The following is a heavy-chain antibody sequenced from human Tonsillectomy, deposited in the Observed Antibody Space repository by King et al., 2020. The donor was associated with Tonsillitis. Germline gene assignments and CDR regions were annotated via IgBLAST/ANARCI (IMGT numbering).Heavy chain of an antibody. J-gene: IGHJ5*02. CDR1: GFTFSSYA. V-gene: IGHV3-30-3*01. D-gene: IGHD1-7*01. CDR2: ISYDGSNK. CDR3: ARGATGTTLWFDP. Sequence: VQLVESGGGVVQPGRSLRLSCAASGFTFSSYAMHGVRQAPGKGLEWVAVISYDGSNKYYADSLKGRFTISRDNSKNTLYLQMNSLRAEDTAVYYCARGATGTTLWFDPWGQGTLVTVSS.